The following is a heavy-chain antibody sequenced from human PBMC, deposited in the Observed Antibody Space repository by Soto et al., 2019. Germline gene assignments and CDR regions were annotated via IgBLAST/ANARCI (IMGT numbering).Heavy chain of an antibody. CDR1: GLSSRSHA. Sequence: EVQLLESGGGLVRPGGSLTISCVVSGLSSRSHAMYWVRQAPGRGLAWVAGISGGGYTAYYPDSVRGRFIISRDNSKNTVYLQIDNLRVDDTAVYYCAKARGVATIKSNFGYWGQGTLVTVAS. CDR3: AKARGVATIKSNFGY. J-gene: IGHJ4*02. CDR2: ISGGGYTA. V-gene: IGHV3-23*01. D-gene: IGHD5-12*01.